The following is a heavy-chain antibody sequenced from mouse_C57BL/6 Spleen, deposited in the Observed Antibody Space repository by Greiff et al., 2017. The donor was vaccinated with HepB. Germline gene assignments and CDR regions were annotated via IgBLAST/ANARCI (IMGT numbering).Heavy chain of an antibody. D-gene: IGHD4-1*02. CDR3: VRGGQLGPFDY. CDR1: GFSFNTYA. Sequence: EVKLMESGGGLVQPKGSLKLSCAASGFSFNTYAMNWVRQAPGKGLEWVARIRSKSNNYATYYADSVKDRFTISRDDSESMLYLQMNNLKTEDTAMYYCVRGGQLGPFDYWGQGTTLTVSS. J-gene: IGHJ2*01. CDR2: IRSKSNNYAT. V-gene: IGHV10-1*01.